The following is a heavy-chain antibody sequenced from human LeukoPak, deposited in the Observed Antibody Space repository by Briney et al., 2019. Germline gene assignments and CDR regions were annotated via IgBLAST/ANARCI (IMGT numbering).Heavy chain of an antibody. J-gene: IGHJ4*02. V-gene: IGHV4-39*01. D-gene: IGHD3-22*01. Sequence: PSETLSPTCTVSGGSIRSSSYYWGWIRQPPGKGLEWIGSIYYSGSTYYNPSLKSRVTISVDTSKNQFSLKLSSVTAADTAVYYCARHIPYYYDSSGYWYYFDYWGQGTLVIVSS. CDR2: IYYSGST. CDR3: ARHIPYYYDSSGYWYYFDY. CDR1: GGSIRSSSYY.